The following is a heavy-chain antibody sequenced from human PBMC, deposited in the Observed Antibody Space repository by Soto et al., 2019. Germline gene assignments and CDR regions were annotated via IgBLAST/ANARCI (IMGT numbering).Heavy chain of an antibody. CDR2: ISSSSSYI. CDR1: GFTFSSYS. CDR3: ARSGGYTPQDYYYYGMDV. Sequence: LSLSCAASGFTFSSYSMNWVRQAPGKGLEWVSSISSSSSYIYYADSVKGRFTISRDNAKNPLYLQMNSLRAEDTAVYYCARSGGYTPQDYYYYGMDVWGQGTTVTVSS. D-gene: IGHD2-8*02. V-gene: IGHV3-21*01. J-gene: IGHJ6*02.